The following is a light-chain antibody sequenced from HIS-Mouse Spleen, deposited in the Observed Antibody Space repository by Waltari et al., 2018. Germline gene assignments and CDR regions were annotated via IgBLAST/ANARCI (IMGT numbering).Light chain of an antibody. CDR3: QVWDSSSDRV. Sequence: SYVLTQPPSVSVAPGQTARITCGGNNIGSKSVHWYQQKPGQAPVLGVYDDSDRPSGIPGRFAGSNSGNTATLTIRRVEAGDEADYYCQVWDSSSDRVFGTGTKVTVL. J-gene: IGLJ1*01. V-gene: IGLV3-21*02. CDR2: DDS. CDR1: NIGSKS.